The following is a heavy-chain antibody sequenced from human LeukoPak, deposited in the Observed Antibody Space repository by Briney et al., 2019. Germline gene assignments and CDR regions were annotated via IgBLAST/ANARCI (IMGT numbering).Heavy chain of an antibody. J-gene: IGHJ4*02. V-gene: IGHV1-69*13. CDR1: GGTFSSYA. CDR2: IIPIFGTA. Sequence: SVKVSCKASGGTFSSYAISWVRQAPGQGLEWMGGIIPIFGTANYAQKFQGRVTITADESTSTAYMELSSLRSEDTAVYYCARGPISGSYANDYWGQGTLVTVSS. D-gene: IGHD1-26*01. CDR3: ARGPISGSYANDY.